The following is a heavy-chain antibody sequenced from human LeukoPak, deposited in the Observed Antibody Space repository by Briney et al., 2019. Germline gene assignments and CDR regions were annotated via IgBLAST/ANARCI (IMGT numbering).Heavy chain of an antibody. CDR3: AKTRLRFLEWLLDYPLDHGMDV. V-gene: IGHV3-66*01. Sequence: GGSLRLSCAASGFTVSSNYMSWVRQAPGKGLEWVSVIYSGGSTYYADSVKGRFTISRDNSKNTLYLQMNSLRAEDTAVYYCAKTRLRFLEWLLDYPLDHGMDVWGQGTTVTVSS. CDR2: IYSGGST. CDR1: GFTVSSNY. D-gene: IGHD3-3*01. J-gene: IGHJ6*02.